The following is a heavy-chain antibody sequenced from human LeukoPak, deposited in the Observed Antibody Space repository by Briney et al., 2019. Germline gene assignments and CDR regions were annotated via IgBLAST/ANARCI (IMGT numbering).Heavy chain of an antibody. V-gene: IGHV4-34*01. CDR2: INHSGST. D-gene: IGHD6-19*01. CDR1: GGPFSGYY. CDR3: ARPMYSSYAFDI. J-gene: IGHJ3*02. Sequence: PSETLSLTCAVYGGPFSGYYWSWIRQPPGRGLEWIGEINHSGSTNYNPSLKSRVTISVDTSKNQFSLKLSSVTAADTAVYYCARPMYSSYAFDIWGQGTMVTVSS.